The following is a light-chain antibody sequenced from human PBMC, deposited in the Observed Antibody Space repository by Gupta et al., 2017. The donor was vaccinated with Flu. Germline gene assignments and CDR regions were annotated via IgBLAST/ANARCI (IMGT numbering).Light chain of an antibody. Sequence: DIQMSQSPSSLSASVGDKITITCRTSQNARTYLNWYLQKPGKAPELLIFAASYLQSGVPSRFSGSGSGTDFILTISSLQPEDTGTYYCQRSYTMPLFGPGTKVEIK. V-gene: IGKV1-39*01. CDR3: QRSYTMPL. J-gene: IGKJ3*01. CDR1: QNARTY. CDR2: AAS.